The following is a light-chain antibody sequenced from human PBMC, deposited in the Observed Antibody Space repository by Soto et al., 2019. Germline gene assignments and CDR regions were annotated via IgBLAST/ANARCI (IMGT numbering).Light chain of an antibody. CDR3: SSYAGSNILYV. CDR1: SSDIGGYND. V-gene: IGLV2-8*01. Sequence: QSALTQPPSASGSPGQSVTISCTGTSSDIGGYNDVSWYQQHPGKAPKLMIYEVNKRPSGVPDRFSGSKSGNTASLTVSGLQAEDEADYYCSSYAGSNILYVFGTGTKLTVL. CDR2: EVN. J-gene: IGLJ1*01.